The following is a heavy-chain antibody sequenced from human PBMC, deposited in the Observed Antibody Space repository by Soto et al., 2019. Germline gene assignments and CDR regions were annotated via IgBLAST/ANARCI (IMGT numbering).Heavy chain of an antibody. CDR2: IDPTSGDT. D-gene: IGHD6-19*01. CDR1: GYTFTGYY. V-gene: IGHV1-2*02. Sequence: ASVKVSCKSSGYTFTGYYIHWVLQAPGQGLEWMGWIDPTSGDTNYAENFQGRVTMTRDTSISTAYMQLSSLRSDDTAVYYCASPIAVAGTPALPYWGQGTLVTVSS. CDR3: ASPIAVAGTPALPY. J-gene: IGHJ4*02.